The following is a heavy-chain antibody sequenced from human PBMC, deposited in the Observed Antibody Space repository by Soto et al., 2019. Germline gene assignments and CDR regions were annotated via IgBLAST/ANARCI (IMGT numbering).Heavy chain of an antibody. CDR3: VRSREGYNSLFDY. V-gene: IGHV5-51*01. CDR2: IYPDDSDT. D-gene: IGHD5-12*01. CDR1: GYRFSSCW. Sequence: EVQLVQSGVEVKKAGESLKISCRASGYRFSSCWIGWVRQVPGKGLESVGIIYPDDSDTKYSPTFQGQVTISADKSISAAYLQWNSLKASDTALYYCVRSREGYNSLFDYWGQGTLVSVSS. J-gene: IGHJ4*02.